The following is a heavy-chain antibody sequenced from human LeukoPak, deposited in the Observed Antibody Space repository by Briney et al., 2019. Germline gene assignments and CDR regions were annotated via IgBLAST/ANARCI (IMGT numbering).Heavy chain of an antibody. CDR1: GFTFSSYA. J-gene: IGHJ6*03. V-gene: IGHV3-23*01. D-gene: IGHD6-19*01. Sequence: GGSLRLSCAASGFTFSSYAMSWVRQAPGKGLEWVSAISGSGGSTYYADSVKGRFTISRDNSKNTLYLQMNSLRAEDTAVYYCARENSLGIAVAGTHYYYHMDVWGKGTTVTISS. CDR2: ISGSGGST. CDR3: ARENSLGIAVAGTHYYYHMDV.